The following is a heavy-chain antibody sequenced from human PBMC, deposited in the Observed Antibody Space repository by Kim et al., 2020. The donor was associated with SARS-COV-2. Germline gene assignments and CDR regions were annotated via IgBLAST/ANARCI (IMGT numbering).Heavy chain of an antibody. CDR1: GGSISSDY. Sequence: SETLSLTCTVSGGSISSDYWSWIRQPPGKGLEWIWYIYYSGSTNYNPSLKSRVTISVDTSKNQFSLKLSSVTAADTAVYYCARGPLYYYDSSGYFDGRGGNAFDIWGQGTMVTVSS. J-gene: IGHJ3*02. CDR3: ARGPLYYYDSSGYFDGRGGNAFDI. D-gene: IGHD3-22*01. V-gene: IGHV4-59*08. CDR2: IYYSGST.